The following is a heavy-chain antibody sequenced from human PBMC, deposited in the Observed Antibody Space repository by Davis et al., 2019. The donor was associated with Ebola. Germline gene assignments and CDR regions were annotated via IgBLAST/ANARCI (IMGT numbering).Heavy chain of an antibody. CDR1: GGTFSSYA. Sequence: AASVKVSCKASGGTFSSYAISWVRQAPGQGLEWMGIINPSGGSTSYAQKFQGRVTMTRDTSTSTVYMELSSLRSEDTAVYYCARPSPTGGGFDYWGQGTLVTVSS. D-gene: IGHD1-1*01. CDR3: ARPSPTGGGFDY. CDR2: INPSGGST. J-gene: IGHJ4*02. V-gene: IGHV1-46*01.